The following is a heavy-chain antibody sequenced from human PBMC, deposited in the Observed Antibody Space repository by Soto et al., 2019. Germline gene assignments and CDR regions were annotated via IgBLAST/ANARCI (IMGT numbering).Heavy chain of an antibody. CDR3: GRGVGVNDPSNLSYFDR. CDR1: GYTFTGYY. J-gene: IGHJ4*02. CDR2: INPNTGVT. Sequence: ASVKVSCKASGYTFTGYYIHWVRQAPGQGFEWMGLINPNTGVTNYAQKFQGRVTMTRDTYINTDFMELSRLRSDDTAVYFCGRGVGVNDPSNLSYFDRWGQGALVTVSS. V-gene: IGHV1-2*02.